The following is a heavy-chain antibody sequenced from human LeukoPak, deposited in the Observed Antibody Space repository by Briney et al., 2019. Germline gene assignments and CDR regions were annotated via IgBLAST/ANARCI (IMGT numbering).Heavy chain of an antibody. V-gene: IGHV4-59*01. CDR1: GGSISSYY. CDR3: ARGGAEYWANWFDP. D-gene: IGHD2-8*02. Sequence: SETLSLTCTVSGGSISSYYWSWIRQPPGKGLEWIGYIYYSGSTNYNPSLKSRVTISVDTSKNQFSLKLSSVTAADTAVYYCARGGAEYWANWFDPWGQGTLVTVSS. J-gene: IGHJ5*02. CDR2: IYYSGST.